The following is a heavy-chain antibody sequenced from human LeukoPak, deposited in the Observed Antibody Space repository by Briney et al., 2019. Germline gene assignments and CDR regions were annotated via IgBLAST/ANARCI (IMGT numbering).Heavy chain of an antibody. CDR3: ARTPGDCSSPSCYYYYSYGMDV. Sequence: GGSLRLACAASGFTFSGYDMNWVREAPGEGLVWVSDISSSGSTIYYAHPEQGRFTLSTDNAKHSLYLQMHSLRAEHTAVYYCARTPGDCSSPSCYYYYSYGMDVWRQATTVTVCS. CDR1: GFTFSGYD. V-gene: IGHV3-48*03. CDR2: ISSSGSTI. D-gene: IGHD2-2*01. J-gene: IGHJ6*02.